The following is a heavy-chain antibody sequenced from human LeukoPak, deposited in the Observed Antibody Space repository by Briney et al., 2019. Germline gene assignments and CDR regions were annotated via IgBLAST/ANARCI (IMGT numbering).Heavy chain of an antibody. CDR1: GGSISSGGYY. CDR2: IYYSGST. Sequence: PSQTLSLTCTVSGGSISSGGYYWSWIRQHPGKGLEWIGYIYYSGSTYYNPSLKSRVTISVDTSKNQFSLKLSSVTAADTAVYYRARTPSHYYDSSGYYFDYWGQGTLVTVSS. D-gene: IGHD3-22*01. CDR3: ARTPSHYYDSSGYYFDY. J-gene: IGHJ4*02. V-gene: IGHV4-31*03.